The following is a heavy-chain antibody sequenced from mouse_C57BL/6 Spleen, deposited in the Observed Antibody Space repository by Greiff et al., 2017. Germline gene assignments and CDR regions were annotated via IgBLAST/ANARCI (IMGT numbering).Heavy chain of an antibody. CDR1: GFTFSDYG. CDR2: ISSGSSTI. CDR3: ASYYYGPFAY. Sequence: EVQLVESGGGLVKPGGSLKLSCAASGFTFSDYGMHWVRQAPEKGLEWVAYISSGSSTIYYADTVKGRFTISRDNAKNTLFLQMTSLGSEDTAMYYCASYYYGPFAYWGQGTLVTVSA. V-gene: IGHV5-17*01. D-gene: IGHD1-1*01. J-gene: IGHJ3*01.